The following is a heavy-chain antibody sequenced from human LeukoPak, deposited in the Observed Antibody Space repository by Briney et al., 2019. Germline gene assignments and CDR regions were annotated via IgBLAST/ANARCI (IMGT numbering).Heavy chain of an antibody. J-gene: IGHJ3*02. V-gene: IGHV1-2*02. D-gene: IGHD2-21*01. CDR2: INPNSGGT. CDR3: AREVPTYCSGDCYLNHDAFDI. Sequence: GASVKVSCKASGYTFTGYYMHWVRQAPGQGLEWMGWINPNSGGTNYAQKFQGRVTMTRDTSISTAYMELSRLRSDDTAVYYCAREVPTYCSGDCYLNHDAFDIWGQGTMVTVSS. CDR1: GYTFTGYY.